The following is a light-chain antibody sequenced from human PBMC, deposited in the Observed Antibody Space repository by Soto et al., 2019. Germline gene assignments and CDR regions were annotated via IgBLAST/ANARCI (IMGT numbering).Light chain of an antibody. CDR2: KDT. V-gene: IGLV3-27*01. Sequence: SYELTQPSSVSVSPGQTARITCSGDLLAKTYARWFHQRPGQAPVLLIYKDTERPSGIPERFSGSSSGSTVTLTISGAQVDDEGDYYCYSATDDHVVLFGGGTKLTFL. CDR3: YSATDDHVVL. J-gene: IGLJ3*02. CDR1: LLAKTY.